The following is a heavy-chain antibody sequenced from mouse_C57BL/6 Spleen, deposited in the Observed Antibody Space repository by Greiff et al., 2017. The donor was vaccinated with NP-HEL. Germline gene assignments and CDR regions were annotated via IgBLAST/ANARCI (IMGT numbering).Heavy chain of an antibody. Sequence: DVMLVESGGDLVKPGGSLKLSCAASGFTFSSYGMSWVRQTPDKRLEWVATISSGGSYTYYPDSVKGRFTISRDNAKNTLYLQMSSLKSEDTAMYYCARRRGDYGDAYWGQGTLVTVSA. V-gene: IGHV5-6*02. CDR3: ARRRGDYGDAY. D-gene: IGHD2-4*01. CDR1: GFTFSSYG. CDR2: ISSGGSYT. J-gene: IGHJ3*01.